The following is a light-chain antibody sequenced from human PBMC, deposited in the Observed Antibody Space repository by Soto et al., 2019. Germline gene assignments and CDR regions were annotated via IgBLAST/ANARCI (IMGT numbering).Light chain of an antibody. CDR2: EVS. CDR1: SSDFGGYNY. CDR3: SSYTATRGV. Sequence: QSVLTQPASVSGSPGQSITISCTVTSSDFGGYNYVSWYQQHPGKAPKLMIYEVSNRPSGVSNRFSGSKSGNTASLTISGLQAEDEADYYCSSYTATRGVFGTGTKVTV. V-gene: IGLV2-14*03. J-gene: IGLJ1*01.